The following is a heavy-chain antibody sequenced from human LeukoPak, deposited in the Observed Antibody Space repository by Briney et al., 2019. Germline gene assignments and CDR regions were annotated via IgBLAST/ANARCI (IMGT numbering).Heavy chain of an antibody. J-gene: IGHJ4*02. CDR2: INPSSGDT. D-gene: IGHD2-2*01. CDR1: GYTFTGYY. CDR3: ARWIVIVPAAVPPYFDF. Sequence: ASVKVSCKTSGYTFTGYYIHWARQAPGQGLEWMGWINPSSGDTKYTQKFRGRVTMTTDTSIRTAYMELSRLRSGDTAVYYCARWIVIVPAAVPPYFDFWGQGSLVTVSS. V-gene: IGHV1-2*02.